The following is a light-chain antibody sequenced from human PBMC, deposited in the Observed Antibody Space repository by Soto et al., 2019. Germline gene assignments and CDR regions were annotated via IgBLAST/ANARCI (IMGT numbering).Light chain of an antibody. CDR1: STDVGAYNL. V-gene: IGLV2-23*01. CDR3: CSYAGSRTLV. CDR2: EDI. Sequence: QSVLTQPASVSGSPGQSITISCTGTSTDVGAYNLVSWYQQHPGRVPKLIIYEDIKRPSGVSSRFSGAKSGKAASLAIFGHQAEDEADYDCCSYAGSRTLVFGGGTKVTVL. J-gene: IGLJ2*01.